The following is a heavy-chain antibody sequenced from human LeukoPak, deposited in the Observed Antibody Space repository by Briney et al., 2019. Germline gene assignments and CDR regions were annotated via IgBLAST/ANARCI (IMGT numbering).Heavy chain of an antibody. CDR2: IYYSGST. V-gene: IGHV4-61*01. J-gene: IGHJ4*02. CDR3: ARGTMTTVTYYFDY. Sequence: SETLSLTCTVSGGSVSSNIYYWNWIRHPPGKGLEWIGYIYYSGSTNYNPSLKSRVTISVDTSKNQFSLKLSSVTAADTAVYYCARGTMTTVTYYFDYWGQGTLVTVSS. CDR1: GGSVSSNIYY. D-gene: IGHD4-17*01.